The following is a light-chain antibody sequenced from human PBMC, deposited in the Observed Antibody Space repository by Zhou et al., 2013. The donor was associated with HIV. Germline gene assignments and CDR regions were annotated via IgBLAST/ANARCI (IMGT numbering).Light chain of an antibody. CDR3: QQSFTAPRT. CDR2: TAS. J-gene: IGKJ1*01. CDR1: QNIGTY. V-gene: IGKV1-39*01. Sequence: DIQMTQSPSSLSASIGDRVTISRRTSQNIGTYLNWYQHKLGKAPELLIHTASTLQTGVPSKFSGSGSGTHFTLTISYLQPEDFATYYCQQSFTAPRTFGQGTKLEMK.